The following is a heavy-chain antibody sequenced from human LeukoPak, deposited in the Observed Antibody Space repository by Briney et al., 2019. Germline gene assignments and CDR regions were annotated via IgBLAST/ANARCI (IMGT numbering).Heavy chain of an antibody. CDR2: IIPIFGTA. Sequence: GASVKVSCKAPGGTFSSYAISWVRQAPGQGLEWMGRIIPIFGTANYAQKFQGRVTITTDESTSTAYMELSSLRSEDTAVYYCAREVSAVAGTRLYYFDYWGQGTLVTVSS. V-gene: IGHV1-69*05. J-gene: IGHJ4*02. CDR1: GGTFSSYA. D-gene: IGHD6-19*01. CDR3: AREVSAVAGTRLYYFDY.